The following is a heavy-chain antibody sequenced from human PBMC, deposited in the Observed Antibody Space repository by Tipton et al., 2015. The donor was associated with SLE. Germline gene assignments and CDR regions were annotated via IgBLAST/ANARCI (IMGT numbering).Heavy chain of an antibody. CDR2: IYYSGGT. CDR3: ARAPHDYGNNEAFDI. J-gene: IGHJ3*02. Sequence: TLSLTCTVSGGSISSYYWSWIRQPPGKGLEWIGYIYYSGGTNYNPSLKSRVTISVDTSKNQFSLKLSPVTAADTAVYYCARAPHDYGNNEAFDIWGQGTTVTVSS. CDR1: GGSISSYY. V-gene: IGHV4-59*08. D-gene: IGHD4-11*01.